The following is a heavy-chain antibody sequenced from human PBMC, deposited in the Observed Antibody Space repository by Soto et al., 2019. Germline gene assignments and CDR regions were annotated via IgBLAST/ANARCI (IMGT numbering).Heavy chain of an antibody. CDR1: GFTFSSYA. CDR3: ASLYSSSWIVSLFDP. J-gene: IGHJ5*02. D-gene: IGHD6-13*01. CDR2: ISYDGSNK. V-gene: IGHV3-30-3*01. Sequence: GGSLRLSCAASGFTFSSYAMHWVRQAPGKGLEWVAVISYDGSNKYYADSVKGRFTISRDNSKNTLYLQMNSLRAEDTAVYYCASLYSSSWIVSLFDPWGQGTLVTVSS.